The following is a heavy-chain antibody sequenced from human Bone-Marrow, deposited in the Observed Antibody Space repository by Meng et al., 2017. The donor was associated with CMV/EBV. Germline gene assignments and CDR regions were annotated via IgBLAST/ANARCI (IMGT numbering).Heavy chain of an antibody. Sequence: GESLKISCAASGFTFSSYAMSWVRQAPGKGLEWVSAISGSGGSTYYADSVKGRFTISRDNSKNTLYLQMNSLRAEDTAVYYCARVGTVTGSLCFDLWGRGTLVTVSS. CDR2: ISGSGGST. CDR3: ARVGTVTGSLCFDL. J-gene: IGHJ2*01. V-gene: IGHV3-23*01. D-gene: IGHD1-20*01. CDR1: GFTFSSYA.